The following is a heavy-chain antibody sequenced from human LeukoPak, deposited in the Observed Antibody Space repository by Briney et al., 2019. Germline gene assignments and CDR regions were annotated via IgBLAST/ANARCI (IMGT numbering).Heavy chain of an antibody. J-gene: IGHJ4*02. V-gene: IGHV4-61*03. CDR3: ARSQNYYGSGDY. Sequence: SETLSLTCTVSGDSVSNGNYYWSWLRQPPGKALEWIGYIYYTGSTYYNLSLEGRVTISVDTSRNHFSVKLSSVTAADTAVYYCARSQNYYGSGDYWSQGTLITVSS. D-gene: IGHD3-10*01. CDR2: IYYTGST. CDR1: GDSVSNGNYY.